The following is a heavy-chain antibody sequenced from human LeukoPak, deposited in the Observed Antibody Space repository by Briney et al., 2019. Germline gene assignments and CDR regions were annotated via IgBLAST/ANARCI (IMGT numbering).Heavy chain of an antibody. J-gene: IGHJ6*03. CDR2: IYTSGRA. CDR3: ARDIGSDMDV. Sequence: KPSGTLSLTSTVSGVSISSYYWSSIRQPVGKRLEWIGRIYTSGRANYNPSLQSRVTMSVDTSKNQFSLKLSSVTAADTAVYYCARDIGSDMDVWGKGTTVTVSS. CDR1: GVSISSYY. D-gene: IGHD3-10*01. V-gene: IGHV4-4*07.